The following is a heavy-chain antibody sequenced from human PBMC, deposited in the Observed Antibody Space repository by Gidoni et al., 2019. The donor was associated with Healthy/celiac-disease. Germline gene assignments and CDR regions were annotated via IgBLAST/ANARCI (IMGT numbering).Heavy chain of an antibody. D-gene: IGHD6-19*01. V-gene: IGHV4-34*01. CDR1: GGSFSGYY. Sequence: QVQLQQWGAGLLKPSETLSLTCAVYGGSFSGYYWSWIRQPPGKGLEWIGEINHSGSTNYNPSLKSRVTISVDTSKNQFSLKLSSVTAADTAVYYCARGAPSLPDSSGWYKSRDGIDAFDIWGQGTMVTVSS. CDR3: ARGAPSLPDSSGWYKSRDGIDAFDI. J-gene: IGHJ3*02. CDR2: INHSGST.